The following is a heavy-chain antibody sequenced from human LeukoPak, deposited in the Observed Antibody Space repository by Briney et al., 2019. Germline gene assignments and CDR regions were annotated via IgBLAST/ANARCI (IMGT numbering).Heavy chain of an antibody. CDR2: ISYDGSNE. CDR3: ARPGSEWQWLPPDY. Sequence: GRSLRLSCAASGFTFSNYAMHWVRQAPGKGLEWVAIISYDGSNEHYADSVKGRFTISRDNSKNTLYLQMISLRADDTAIYFCARPGSEWQWLPPDYWGRGTLVTVSS. V-gene: IGHV3-30-3*01. CDR1: GFTFSNYA. J-gene: IGHJ4*02. D-gene: IGHD6-19*01.